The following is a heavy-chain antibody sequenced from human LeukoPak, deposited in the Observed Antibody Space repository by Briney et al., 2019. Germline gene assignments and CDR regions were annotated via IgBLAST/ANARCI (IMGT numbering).Heavy chain of an antibody. CDR3: ARESYSSGWPYFYY. V-gene: IGHV3-20*04. J-gene: IGHJ4*02. Sequence: PGGSLRLSCAASGFTFDDYGMSWVRQAPGKGVEWVSGINWNGGSTVYADSVKGRFTISGDKEKNSVYLQMNSLRAEDTALYYCARESYSSGWPYFYYWGQGTLVTVSA. D-gene: IGHD6-19*01. CDR1: GFTFDDYG. CDR2: INWNGGST.